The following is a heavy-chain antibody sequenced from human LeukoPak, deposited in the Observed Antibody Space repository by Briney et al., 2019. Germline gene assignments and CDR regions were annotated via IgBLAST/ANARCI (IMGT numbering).Heavy chain of an antibody. CDR3: AKDPPTVMANAFHI. CDR1: GFTFSSYG. D-gene: IGHD5-18*01. J-gene: IGHJ3*02. CDR2: ISGSGGTT. V-gene: IGHV3-23*01. Sequence: GGSLRLSCAASGFTFSSYGMSWVRQAPGKGLEWVSSISGSGGTTYYADSVKGQFTISRDNSKNTLYLQMNSLRADDTAVYSCAKDPPTVMANAFHIWGQGTMVTVP.